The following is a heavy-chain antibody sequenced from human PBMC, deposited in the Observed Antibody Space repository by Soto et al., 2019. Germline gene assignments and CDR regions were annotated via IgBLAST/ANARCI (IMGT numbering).Heavy chain of an antibody. J-gene: IGHJ4*02. CDR1: GGSVSSDSYY. D-gene: IGHD4-17*01. CDR3: ARQIRWPGGVFDY. Sequence: QVQLQESGPGLVKPSETLSLTCTVSGGSVSSDSYYWSWIRQPPGKGLEWIGYIYYSGSTNYNPSLKSRVTISVDTSKNQFSLKLSSVTAADTAVYYCARQIRWPGGVFDYWGQGTLVTVSS. CDR2: IYYSGST. V-gene: IGHV4-61*01.